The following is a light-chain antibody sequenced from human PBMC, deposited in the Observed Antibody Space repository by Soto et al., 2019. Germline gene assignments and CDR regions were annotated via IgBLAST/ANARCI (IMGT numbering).Light chain of an antibody. CDR2: KAS. Sequence: DIQMTQSPSTLSASVGDRVTITCRASQSISSWLAWYQQKPGKAPKVLIYKASNLESGVPSRFSGSGSGTEFTLTISSLQPDDFATYYCQQYHSYSLTFGGVTKVESK. J-gene: IGKJ4*01. CDR1: QSISSW. CDR3: QQYHSYSLT. V-gene: IGKV1-5*03.